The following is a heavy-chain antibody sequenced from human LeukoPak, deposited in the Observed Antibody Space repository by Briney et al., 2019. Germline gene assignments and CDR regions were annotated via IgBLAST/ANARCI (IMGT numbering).Heavy chain of an antibody. CDR2: IYSGGTT. V-gene: IGHV3-66*02. D-gene: IGHD6-19*01. CDR3: VRADWGYQWSE. J-gene: IGHJ4*02. CDR1: GFSVTTNY. Sequence: GGSLRLSCAASGFSVTTNYMSWVRQAPGKGLEWVSVIYSGGTTYDADSATGRLTISRDNSKKMVFLQMNSLTVEDTDVYYCVRADWGYQWSEWGQGTLVTVSS.